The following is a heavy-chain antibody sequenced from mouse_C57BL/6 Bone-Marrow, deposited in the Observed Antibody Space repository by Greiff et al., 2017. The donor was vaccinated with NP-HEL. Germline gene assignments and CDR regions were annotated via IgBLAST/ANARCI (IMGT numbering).Heavy chain of an antibody. CDR2: IYPGDGDT. V-gene: IGHV1-82*01. Sequence: VQLQQSGPELVKPGASVKISCKASGYAFSSSWMNWVKQRPGKGLEWIGRIYPGDGDTNYNGKFKGKATLTADKSSSTAYMQLSSLTSEDSAVYFCARRRYGNPYYFDYWGQGTTLTVSS. CDR3: ARRRYGNPYYFDY. J-gene: IGHJ2*01. CDR1: GYAFSSSW. D-gene: IGHD2-10*02.